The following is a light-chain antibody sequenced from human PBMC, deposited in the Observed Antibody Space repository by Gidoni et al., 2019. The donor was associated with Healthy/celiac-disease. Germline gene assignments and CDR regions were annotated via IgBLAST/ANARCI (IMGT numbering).Light chain of an antibody. CDR2: GAS. CDR1: QSVSSSY. CDR3: QQYGSSPWT. V-gene: IGKV3-20*01. Sequence: EIVLTQSPGTLSWSPGERATLSCRASQSVSSSYFAWYQQKPGQDPRLLIYGASSRATGIPDRFSGSGSGTDFTLTISRLEPEDFAVYYCQQYGSSPWTFGQGTKVEIK. J-gene: IGKJ1*01.